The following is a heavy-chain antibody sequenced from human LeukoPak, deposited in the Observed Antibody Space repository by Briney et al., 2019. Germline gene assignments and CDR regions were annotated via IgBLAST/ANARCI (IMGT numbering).Heavy chain of an antibody. CDR3: GNGLSSGKFDY. CDR2: ICYDGSNK. V-gene: IGHV3-33*06. J-gene: IGHJ4*02. Sequence: GGSLRLSCAPSGFTFTSYGMHWVREAPGKGLGWVAVICYDGSNKYYADSVKGRLTISRDHSKNTLYLQMNCLRAADTAVCYCGNGLSSGKFDYWGQGTLVTVSS. CDR1: GFTFTSYG. D-gene: IGHD3-10*01.